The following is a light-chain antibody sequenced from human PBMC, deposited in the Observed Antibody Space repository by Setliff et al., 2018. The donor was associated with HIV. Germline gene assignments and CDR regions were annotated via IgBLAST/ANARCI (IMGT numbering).Light chain of an antibody. J-gene: IGLJ3*02. CDR2: EVS. CDR3: CSYGGSTRVWV. Sequence: QSVLTQPASVSGSPGQSITISCTGSSSDVGGYNYVSWYQQRPGKAPKLMIYEVSNRPSGVSNRFSGSKSGNTASLTISGLQTEDEADYYCCSYGGSTRVWVFGGGTKVTVL. V-gene: IGLV2-14*01. CDR1: SSDVGGYNY.